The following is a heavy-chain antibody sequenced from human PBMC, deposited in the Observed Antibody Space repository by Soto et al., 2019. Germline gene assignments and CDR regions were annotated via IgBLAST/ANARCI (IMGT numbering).Heavy chain of an antibody. CDR2: IIPIFGTA. CDR3: ARTERITIFGVVITDYYYYGMDV. Sequence: SVKVSCKASGGTFSSYAISWVRQAPGQGLEWMGGIIPIFGTANYAQKFQGRVTITADESTSTAYMELSSLRSEDTAVYYCARTERITIFGVVITDYYYYGMDVWGQGTTVTVSS. V-gene: IGHV1-69*13. CDR1: GGTFSSYA. J-gene: IGHJ6*02. D-gene: IGHD3-3*01.